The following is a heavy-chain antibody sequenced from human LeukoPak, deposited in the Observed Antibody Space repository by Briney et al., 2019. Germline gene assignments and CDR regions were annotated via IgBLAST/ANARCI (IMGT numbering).Heavy chain of an antibody. J-gene: IGHJ4*02. CDR2: ISSSSSYI. V-gene: IGHV3-21*01. CDR1: GFTFSSYG. Sequence: GGSLRLSCAASGFTFSSYGMNWVRQAPGKGLEWVSSISSSSSYIYYADSVKGRFTISRDNAKNSLYLQMNSLRAEDTAVYYCARDRGSGSYTKLDYWGQGTLVTVSS. CDR3: ARDRGSGSYTKLDY. D-gene: IGHD3-10*01.